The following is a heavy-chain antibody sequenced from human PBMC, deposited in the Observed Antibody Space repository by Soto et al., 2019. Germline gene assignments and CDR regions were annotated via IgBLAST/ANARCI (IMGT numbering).Heavy chain of an antibody. J-gene: IGHJ6*02. CDR2: ISYDGSNK. CDR1: GFTFSSYA. Sequence: GGSLRLSCAASGFTFSSYAMHWVRQAPGKGLEWVAVISYDGSNKYYADSVKGRFTISRDNSKNTLYLQMNSLRAEDTAVYYCAREGSSSRIGDYYGMDVWGQGTTVTVSS. CDR3: AREGSSSRIGDYYGMDV. V-gene: IGHV3-30-3*01. D-gene: IGHD6-13*01.